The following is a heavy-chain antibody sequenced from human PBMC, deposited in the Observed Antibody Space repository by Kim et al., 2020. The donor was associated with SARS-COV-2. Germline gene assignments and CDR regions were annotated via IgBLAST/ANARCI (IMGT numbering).Heavy chain of an antibody. V-gene: IGHV5-10-1*01. CDR2: IDPRDGYT. J-gene: IGHJ4*02. D-gene: IGHD1-26*01. Sequence: GASLQISCSGSGYTFTRYWITWVRQMPGKGLEWMGRIDPRDGYTTYNPSFQGHVTISVDRSVNTAYLQWVSLKASDTAMYYCARVEPYSDSGPPFFDYWGQGTLVIVSS. CDR3: ARVEPYSDSGPPFFDY. CDR1: GYTFTRYW.